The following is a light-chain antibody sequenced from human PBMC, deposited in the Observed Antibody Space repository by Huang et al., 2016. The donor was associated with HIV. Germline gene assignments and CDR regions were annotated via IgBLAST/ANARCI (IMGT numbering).Light chain of an antibody. CDR2: LGS. CDR1: QGLLHSNGYNY. J-gene: IGKJ1*01. Sequence: DIVMTQSPLSLPVTPGEPASISCRSSQGLLHSNGYNYLHWYVQKPGQSPQLLIYLGSNRASGVPGRFSGSGSGTDFTLKISRVEAEDVGVYFCMQGSQNPWTFGQGTKVEI. V-gene: IGKV2-28*01. CDR3: MQGSQNPWT.